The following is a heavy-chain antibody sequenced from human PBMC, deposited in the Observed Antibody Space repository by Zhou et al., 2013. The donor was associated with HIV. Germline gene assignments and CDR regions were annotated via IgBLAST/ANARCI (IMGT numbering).Heavy chain of an antibody. J-gene: IGHJ4*02. CDR2: IIPIFGTA. CDR1: GGTFSSYA. D-gene: IGHD2-2*01. Sequence: QVQLVQSGAEVKKPGSSVKVSCKASGGTFSSYAISWVRQAPGQGLEWMGGIIPIFGTANYAQKFQGRVTITTDESTSTAYMELSSLKSEDTAVYYCARGGRTTKEVVPAAFDYWGQGTLVTVSS. CDR3: ARGGRTTKEVVPAAFDY. V-gene: IGHV1-69*05.